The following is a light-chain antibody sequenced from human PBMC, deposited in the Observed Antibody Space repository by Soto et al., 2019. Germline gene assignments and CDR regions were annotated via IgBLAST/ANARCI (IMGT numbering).Light chain of an antibody. Sequence: EIVLTQSPGTLSLSPGERATLSCRTSQSVSSTYLAWYQQKPGQAPRLLIYGASGRANGIPDRFSGSGSGTDFTLTISRLEPEDFAVYYCQQYDSSPWTFGQGTKVEIK. J-gene: IGKJ1*01. CDR3: QQYDSSPWT. V-gene: IGKV3-20*01. CDR1: QSVSSTY. CDR2: GAS.